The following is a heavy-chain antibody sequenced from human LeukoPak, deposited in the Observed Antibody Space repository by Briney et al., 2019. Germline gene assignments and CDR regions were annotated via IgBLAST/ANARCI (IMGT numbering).Heavy chain of an antibody. D-gene: IGHD3-10*01. Sequence: SETLSLTCTVSGGSISSSGYYWGWIRQPPGKGLEWIGSIYYSGSTYYNPSLKSRVTISVDTSKNQFSLKLSSVTAADTAVYYCARLDPYGDFDYWGQGTLVTVSS. CDR2: IYYSGST. J-gene: IGHJ4*02. V-gene: IGHV4-39*01. CDR3: ARLDPYGDFDY. CDR1: GGSISSSGYY.